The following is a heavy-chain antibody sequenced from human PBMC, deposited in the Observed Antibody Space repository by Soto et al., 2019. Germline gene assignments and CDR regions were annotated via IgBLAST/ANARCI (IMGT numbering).Heavy chain of an antibody. CDR3: ATRIYTTIPGGMDV. D-gene: IGHD2-2*02. V-gene: IGHV3-20*04. Sequence: EVQLLESGGGLAQPGGSPRLSCTATDHAMSWVRQAPGKGLEWVSAISGSGDVTHYGDSVKGRFTISRDNSKNTMYLQMDSLRVDDTAVYYCATRIYTTIPGGMDVWGQGTTVTVS. CDR1: DHA. CDR2: ISGSGDVT. J-gene: IGHJ6*02.